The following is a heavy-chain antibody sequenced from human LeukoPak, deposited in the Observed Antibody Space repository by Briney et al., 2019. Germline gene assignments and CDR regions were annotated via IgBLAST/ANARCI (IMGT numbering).Heavy chain of an antibody. D-gene: IGHD3-22*01. J-gene: IGHJ4*02. CDR3: ARVYPRYDSSGYYGGSFDY. Sequence: SETLSLTCAVSGYSISSGYYWGWIRQPPGKGLEWIGSIYHSGSTYCNPSLKSRVTISVDTSKNQFSLKLSSVTAADTAVYYCARVYPRYDSSGYYGGSFDYWGQGTLVTVSS. CDR2: IYHSGST. CDR1: GYSISSGYY. V-gene: IGHV4-38-2*01.